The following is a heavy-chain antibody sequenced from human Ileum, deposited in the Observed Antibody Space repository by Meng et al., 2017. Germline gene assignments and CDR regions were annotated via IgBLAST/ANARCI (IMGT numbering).Heavy chain of an antibody. J-gene: IGHJ5*02. Sequence: QVQRDGSGPGLVKPSPTLSLTCTVSGSSISRGFYHWNWIRQPPRKGLEWIGSIYYSGTIYYNPSLKSRVTISLDTAKNQFSLNLSSVTAADTAVYYCARDRFSSGSSNWFDPWGQGTLVTVSS. CDR3: ARDRFSSGSSNWFDP. CDR1: GSSISRGFYH. V-gene: IGHV4-31*03. CDR2: IYYSGTI. D-gene: IGHD3-10*01.